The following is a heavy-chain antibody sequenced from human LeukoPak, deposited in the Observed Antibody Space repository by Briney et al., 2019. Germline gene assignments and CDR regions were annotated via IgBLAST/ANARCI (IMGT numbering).Heavy chain of an antibody. D-gene: IGHD2-2*02. Sequence: SETLSLTCTVSGYSISSGYYWGWIRQPPGEGLEWIGSIYHSGSTYYNPSLKSRVTISVDTSKNQFSLKLSSVTAADTAVYYCARDTVPAAIVDYWGQGTLVTVST. CDR1: GYSISSGYY. CDR2: IYHSGST. J-gene: IGHJ4*02. CDR3: ARDTVPAAIVDY. V-gene: IGHV4-38-2*02.